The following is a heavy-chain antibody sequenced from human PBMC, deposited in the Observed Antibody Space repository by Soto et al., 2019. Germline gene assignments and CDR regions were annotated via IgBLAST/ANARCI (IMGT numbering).Heavy chain of an antibody. V-gene: IGHV3-7*05. Sequence: EVQLVESGGGLVQTGGSLRLSCAASGFTFSRYWMKWVRQAAGKGLEWVVNIKQDGSETYYVDSVKGRFTISRDNAKNSLFLQMNSLRAEDTAVYYCAGGSGWLSDSWGQGTLVTVSS. J-gene: IGHJ4*02. CDR1: GFTFSRYW. D-gene: IGHD6-19*01. CDR3: AGGSGWLSDS. CDR2: IKQDGSET.